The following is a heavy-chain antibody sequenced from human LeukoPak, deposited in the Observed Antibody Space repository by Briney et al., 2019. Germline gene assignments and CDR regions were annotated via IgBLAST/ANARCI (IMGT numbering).Heavy chain of an antibody. J-gene: IGHJ3*02. Sequence: GGSLRLSRAASRFSLSSYALSWVRPAPGKGLGCGSGLSGSGGSTYYGCSGKGRFTISRDKSKNTLYLQMNSLRAEDTAIYYCAKLEGRFIRWCGESYAFDIWGQGTMVTVSS. CDR1: RFSLSSYA. V-gene: IGHV3-23*01. D-gene: IGHD3-10*01. CDR2: LSGSGGST. CDR3: AKLEGRFIRWCGESYAFDI.